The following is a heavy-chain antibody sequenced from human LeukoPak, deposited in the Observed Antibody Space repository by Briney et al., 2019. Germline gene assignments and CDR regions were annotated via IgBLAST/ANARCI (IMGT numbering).Heavy chain of an antibody. J-gene: IGHJ4*02. D-gene: IGHD3-10*01. Sequence: GGSLRLSCAASGFTFSSYAMNWDRQAPGKGLEWVSAISGSGEITYYADSVKGRFTSSRDNSKNTLYLQMNSLRDEATAVYYCAIDWPGFAVREVIGSYYFDYRGQGTLVTVSS. CDR2: ISGSGEIT. CDR3: AIDWPGFAVREVIGSYYFDY. CDR1: GFTFSSYA. V-gene: IGHV3-23*01.